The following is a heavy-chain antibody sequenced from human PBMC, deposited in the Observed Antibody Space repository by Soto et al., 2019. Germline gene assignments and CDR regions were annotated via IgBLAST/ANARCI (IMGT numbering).Heavy chain of an antibody. Sequence: QVQLVQSGAEVKKPGASVKVSCKASGYIFSNYLLHWVRQAPGQRLEWMGWINAGNGDTKYSQKFQGGVTFTRDTSASTIYMELSILRSEDTAVYYCASPSYGSGNFYWGQGTLVTVSS. D-gene: IGHD3-10*01. CDR1: GYIFSNYL. J-gene: IGHJ4*02. CDR2: INAGNGDT. V-gene: IGHV1-3*01. CDR3: ASPSYGSGNFY.